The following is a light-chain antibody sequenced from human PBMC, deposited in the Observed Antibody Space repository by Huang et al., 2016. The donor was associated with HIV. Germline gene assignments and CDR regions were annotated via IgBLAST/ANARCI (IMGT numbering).Light chain of an antibody. CDR1: QRVSYASNNKDY. J-gene: IGKJ5*01. CDR3: QQYYNTPIT. Sequence: DIVMTQSPDSLAVSLGERATVNCKSSQRVSYASNNKDYLAWYQQKAGQPPRFLIYVASTRESGVPDRFSGSGSGTDFTLTINTLQAEDVAVYYCQQYYNTPITFGQGTRLEI. V-gene: IGKV4-1*01. CDR2: VAS.